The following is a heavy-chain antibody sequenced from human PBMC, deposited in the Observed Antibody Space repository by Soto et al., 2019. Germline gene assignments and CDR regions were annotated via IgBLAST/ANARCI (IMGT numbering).Heavy chain of an antibody. CDR3: SSRDPGTSIDY. D-gene: IGHD1-7*01. CDR1: GGSFTSNNW. V-gene: IGHV4-4*02. CDR2: IYRTGSP. J-gene: IGHJ4*02. Sequence: SETLSLTCAVSGGSFTSNNWWTWVRQPPGQGLEWIGEIYRTGSPNYNPSLKSRVTISLHKSENQFSLKVTSLTAADTAVYYCSSRDPGTSIDYWGQGTSVTAPQ.